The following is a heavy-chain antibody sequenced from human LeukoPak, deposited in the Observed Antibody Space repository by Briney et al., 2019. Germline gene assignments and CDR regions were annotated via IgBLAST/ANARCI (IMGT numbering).Heavy chain of an antibody. J-gene: IGHJ4*02. Sequence: SETLSLTCTVSGGSISSYYWSWIRQPPGKGLEWIGYIYYSGSTNYNPSLKSRVTISVDTSKNQFSLKLSSVTAADTAVYYCAISGPRRYCSSTSCPTKLAYWGQGTLVTVSS. D-gene: IGHD2-2*01. CDR1: GGSISSYY. CDR2: IYYSGST. CDR3: AISGPRRYCSSTSCPTKLAY. V-gene: IGHV4-59*12.